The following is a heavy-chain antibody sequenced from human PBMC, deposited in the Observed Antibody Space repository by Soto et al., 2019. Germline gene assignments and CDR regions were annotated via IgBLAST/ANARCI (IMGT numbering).Heavy chain of an antibody. CDR3: ARLGDGYLYYFDY. Sequence: QVQLVQSRAEVKKPGSSVKVSCKASGGTFSSYAISWVRQAPGQGLEWMGGIIPIFGTPNYAQKFQGRVTITTDESTSTAYMELSSLRSEDTALYYCARLGDGYLYYFDYWGQGTLVTVSS. J-gene: IGHJ4*02. V-gene: IGHV1-69*05. CDR1: GGTFSSYA. D-gene: IGHD5-12*01. CDR2: IIPIFGTP.